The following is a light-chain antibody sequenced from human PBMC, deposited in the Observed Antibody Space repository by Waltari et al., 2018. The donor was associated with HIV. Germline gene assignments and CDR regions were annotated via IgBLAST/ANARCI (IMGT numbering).Light chain of an antibody. CDR1: QSVDIY. CDR3: QQRSDWPRLT. CDR2: DAS. J-gene: IGKJ4*01. V-gene: IGKV3-11*01. Sequence: EIVLTQSPATLSLSPGERATLSCRTSQSVDIYLAWYQQRPGQGPRLLIYDASNRATGVRDRFSGSGFGTDFTLTISSLEPEDFAVYHCQQRSDWPRLTFGGGTKVEIK.